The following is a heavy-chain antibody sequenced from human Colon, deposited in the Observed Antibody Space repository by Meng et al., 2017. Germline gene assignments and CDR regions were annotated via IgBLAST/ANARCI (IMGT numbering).Heavy chain of an antibody. Sequence: QVRLQESGPGLLKPSPTLSLTCTVSGGSNSSGGYYWSWIRQHPGKGLEWIGYISNSGSTYYNPSLKSRTTISIDTSKNQFSLNLFSLTVADTAVYYCARTGLHSYYFDYWGQGTLVTVSS. D-gene: IGHD2-21*01. CDR2: ISNSGST. CDR1: GGSNSSGGYY. CDR3: ARTGLHSYYFDY. V-gene: IGHV4-31*02. J-gene: IGHJ4*02.